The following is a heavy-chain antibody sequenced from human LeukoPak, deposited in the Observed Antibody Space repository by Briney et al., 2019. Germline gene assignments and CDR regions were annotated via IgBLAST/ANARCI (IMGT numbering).Heavy chain of an antibody. CDR1: GYTFTSYD. J-gene: IGHJ4*02. Sequence: SVKVSCKASGYTFTSYDINWVRQATGQGLEWMGGIIPIFGTANYAQKFQGRVTITADESTSTAYMELSSLRSEDTAVYYCARGGGWDPAPFDYWGQGTLVTVSS. V-gene: IGHV1-69*13. CDR3: ARGGGWDPAPFDY. CDR2: IIPIFGTA. D-gene: IGHD6-19*01.